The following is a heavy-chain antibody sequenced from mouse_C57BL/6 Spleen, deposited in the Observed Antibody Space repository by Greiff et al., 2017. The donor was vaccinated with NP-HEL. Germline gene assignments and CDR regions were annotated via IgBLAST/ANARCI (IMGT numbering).Heavy chain of an antibody. J-gene: IGHJ2*01. D-gene: IGHD1-1*01. CDR2: INPSNGGT. V-gene: IGHV1-53*01. CDR1: GYTFTSYW. CDR3: ARSGGYGSPYFDY. Sequence: QVQLQQPGTELVKPGASVKLSCKASGYTFTSYWMHWVKQRPGQGLEWIGNINPSNGGTNYNEKFKSKATLTVDKSSSTAYMQLSSLTSEDSAVYYSARSGGYGSPYFDYWGQGTTLTVSS.